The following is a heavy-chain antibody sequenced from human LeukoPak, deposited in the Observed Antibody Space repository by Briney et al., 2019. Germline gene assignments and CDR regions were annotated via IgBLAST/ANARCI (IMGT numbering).Heavy chain of an antibody. CDR2: INTSGST. J-gene: IGHJ2*01. CDR3: ARDVVVEPIANLRYWYFDL. D-gene: IGHD2-2*01. Sequence: PSETLSLTCTVSGGSISSYYWSWIRQPAGKRLEWIGHINTSGSTKYNPSLESRVTISVDTSKNQFSLKLNSVTAADTALYYCARDVVVEPIANLRYWYFDLWGRGTLVTVSS. V-gene: IGHV4-4*07. CDR1: GGSISSYY.